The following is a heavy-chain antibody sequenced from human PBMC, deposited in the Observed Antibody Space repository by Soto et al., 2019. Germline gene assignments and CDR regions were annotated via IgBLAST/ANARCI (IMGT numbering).Heavy chain of an antibody. CDR2: INHSGST. V-gene: IGHV4-34*01. J-gene: IGHJ5*02. CDR1: GGSFSGYY. Sequence: SETLSLTCAVYGGSFSGYYWSWIRQPPGKGLEWIGEINHSGSTNYNPSLKSRVTISVDTSKNQFSLKLSSVTAADTAVYYCARFCSGGSCYAGRWFDPWGQGTLVTVSS. CDR3: ARFCSGGSCYAGRWFDP. D-gene: IGHD2-15*01.